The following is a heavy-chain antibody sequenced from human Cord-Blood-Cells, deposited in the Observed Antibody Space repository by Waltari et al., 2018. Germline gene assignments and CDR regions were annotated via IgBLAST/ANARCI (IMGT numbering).Heavy chain of an antibody. V-gene: IGHV4-59*08. CDR3: ARHEGSYDFWSGYDY. Sequence: QVQLQESGPGLVKPSETLSHTCTVSGGSISSYYWSWIRQPPGKGLEWIGYIYYSGSTNYNPSLKSRVTISVDTSKNQFSLKLSSVTAADTAVYYCARHEGSYDFWSGYDYWGQGTLVTVSS. CDR1: GGSISSYY. CDR2: IYYSGST. D-gene: IGHD3-3*01. J-gene: IGHJ4*02.